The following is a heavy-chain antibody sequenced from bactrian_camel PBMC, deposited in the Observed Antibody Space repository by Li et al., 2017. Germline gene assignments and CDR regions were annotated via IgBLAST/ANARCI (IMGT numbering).Heavy chain of an antibody. J-gene: IGHJ6*01. D-gene: IGHD5*01. Sequence: VQLVESGGGSVKAGGSLRLSCTDPGFTSHGCAMNWFRQAAGKQREWVSTIRADGSTSYADSVKGRFSIPRDSAQNTVHLQMNGLKPEDTAMYYCAARDGYSFTCGWKDSSDFDYWGQGTQVTVS. CDR2: IRADGST. CDR3: AARDGYSFTCGWKDSSDFDY. CDR1: GFTSHGCA. V-gene: IGHV3S42*01.